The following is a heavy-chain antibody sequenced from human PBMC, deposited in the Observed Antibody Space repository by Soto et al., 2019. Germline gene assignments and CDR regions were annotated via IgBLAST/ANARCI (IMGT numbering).Heavy chain of an antibody. D-gene: IGHD5-18*01. CDR3: ARVRVDTAMVPAYYYGMDV. Sequence: QVQLVESGGGVVQPGRSLRLSCAASGFTFSSYAMHWVRQAPGKGLEWVAVISYDGSNKYYADSVKGRFTISRDNSKNTLYLQMNSVRAEDTAVYYCARVRVDTAMVPAYYYGMDVWGQGTTVTVSS. V-gene: IGHV3-30-3*01. CDR1: GFTFSSYA. CDR2: ISYDGSNK. J-gene: IGHJ6*02.